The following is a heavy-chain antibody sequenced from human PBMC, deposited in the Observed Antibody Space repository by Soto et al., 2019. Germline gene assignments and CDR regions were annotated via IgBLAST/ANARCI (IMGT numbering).Heavy chain of an antibody. CDR3: ANEDGGGAYVDY. J-gene: IGHJ4*02. D-gene: IGHD3-16*01. CDR2: IGGSSGNT. V-gene: IGHV3-23*01. Sequence: EVQLLESGGGLVQPGGSLRLSCAASGFTFSNYAMSWVRQAPGKGLEWVSAIGGSSGNTYYADSLKGRLTISRDNSTNPLFLQMTSLRADDTALDYCANEDGGGAYVDYWGQGSMVTASS. CDR1: GFTFSNYA.